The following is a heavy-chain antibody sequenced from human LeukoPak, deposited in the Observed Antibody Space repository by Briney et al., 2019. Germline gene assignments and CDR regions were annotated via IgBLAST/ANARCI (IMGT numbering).Heavy chain of an antibody. CDR3: ARDTCSTINCRLRF. Sequence: SETLSLTCAVYGVSLSGSYCTWLRQSPEKGLEWIGEINHSGRSNYNPSHESRATISVDTSNNQFSRKLRSGTAADTAVYYCARDTCSTINCRLRFWGQGTLVTVFS. D-gene: IGHD2/OR15-2a*01. CDR2: INHSGRS. V-gene: IGHV4-34*01. CDR1: GVSLSGSY. J-gene: IGHJ4*02.